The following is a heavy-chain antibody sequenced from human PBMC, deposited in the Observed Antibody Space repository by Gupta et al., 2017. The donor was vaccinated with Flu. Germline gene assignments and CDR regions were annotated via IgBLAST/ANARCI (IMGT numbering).Heavy chain of an antibody. CDR2: IWSDGSNK. V-gene: IGHV3-33*01. CDR1: GLTFTNYD. CDR3: ATEEKRQIRVNDAFDI. J-gene: IGHJ3*02. D-gene: IGHD3-22*01. Sequence: QVHLAESGGGVVQPGTSLRLSCAAPGLTFTNYDIHGVRQAPAKGLEGVALIWSDGSNKYYADSVKGRFTISRDNSFNRIYLQMNSLRVEDTAVYYCATEEKRQIRVNDAFDIWGQGTMVTVSS.